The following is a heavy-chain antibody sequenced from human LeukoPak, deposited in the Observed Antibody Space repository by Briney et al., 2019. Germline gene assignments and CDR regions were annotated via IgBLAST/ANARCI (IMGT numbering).Heavy chain of an antibody. J-gene: IGHJ4*02. D-gene: IGHD1-26*01. CDR1: GCSISNSSFY. CDR3: ARHSPVGIFYFDY. CDR2: IYYSGST. V-gene: IGHV4-39*01. Sequence: PSETLSLTCTVSGCSISNSSFYWGWIRQPPGKGLECIGSIYYSGSTYYNPSLKSRVTISVNTSKNQFSLKLSSVTAADTAVYYCARHSPVGIFYFDYWGQGTLVTVSS.